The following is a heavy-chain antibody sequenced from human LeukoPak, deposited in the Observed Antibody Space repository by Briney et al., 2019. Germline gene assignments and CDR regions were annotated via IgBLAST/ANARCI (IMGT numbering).Heavy chain of an antibody. D-gene: IGHD3-22*01. CDR3: ARLYYYDSSGYSAFDI. J-gene: IGHJ3*02. CDR1: GGSISSSSYY. V-gene: IGHV4-39*01. CDR2: IYYSGST. Sequence: KPSETLSLTCTVSGGSISSSSYYWGWIRQPPGKGLEWIGSIYYSGSTYYNPSLKSRVTTSVDTSKNQFSLKLSSVTAADTAVYYCARLYYYDSSGYSAFDIWGQGTMVTVSS.